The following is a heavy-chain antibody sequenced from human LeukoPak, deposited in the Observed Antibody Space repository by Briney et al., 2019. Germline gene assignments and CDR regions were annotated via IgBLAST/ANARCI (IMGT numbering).Heavy chain of an antibody. CDR1: GYTFTSYG. V-gene: IGHV1-18*01. CDR2: ISAYNGNT. D-gene: IGHD6-13*01. Sequence: ASVKVSCKASGYTFTSYGISWVRQAPGQGLEWMGWISAYNGNTNYAQKLQGRVTMTTDTSTSTAYMELRSLRSDDTAVYYCARDMGGSSWYRGGWFDPWGQGTLVTVSS. J-gene: IGHJ5*02. CDR3: ARDMGGSSWYRGGWFDP.